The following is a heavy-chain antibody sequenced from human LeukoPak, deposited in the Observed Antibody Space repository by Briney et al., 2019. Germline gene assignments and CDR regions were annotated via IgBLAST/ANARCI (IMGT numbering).Heavy chain of an antibody. Sequence: GASVKVYCKASGYTFTSYDINWVRQATGQGLEWMGWMDPNSGNTGHAQKFQGRITMTRDTSINTAYMELSSLRSEDTAVFYCARRSGSSGTPLSYWGQGNLVTVSS. CDR1: GYTFTSYD. CDR3: ARRSGSSGTPLSY. D-gene: IGHD3-22*01. J-gene: IGHJ4*02. V-gene: IGHV1-8*01. CDR2: MDPNSGNT.